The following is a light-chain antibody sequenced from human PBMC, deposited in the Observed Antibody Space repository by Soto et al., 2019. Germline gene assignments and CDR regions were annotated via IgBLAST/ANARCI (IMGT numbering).Light chain of an antibody. CDR1: QTISYW. V-gene: IGKV1-5*03. Sequence: DIQMTQSPSTLSASVGDRVTITGRASQTISYWLAWYQQKPGKAPKLLIYRASMLGSGVPARFSGSGSGTEFTLTISGLQPDDFATYYFQQYSSDFRTFGQGPKVEIK. CDR3: QQYSSDFRT. J-gene: IGKJ1*01. CDR2: RAS.